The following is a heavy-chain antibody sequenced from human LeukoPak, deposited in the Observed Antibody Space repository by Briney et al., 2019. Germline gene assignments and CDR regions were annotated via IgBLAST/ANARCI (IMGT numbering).Heavy chain of an antibody. CDR3: AREGYGLGNFPLDL. CDR2: ITATTNAI. J-gene: IGHJ5*02. V-gene: IGHV3-21*01. Sequence: PGGSLRLSCAPSGFTFSDFLMHWVRQAPGRGLEWVSSITATTNAILYSDSVKGRFTISRHNAKRSLYLQMNSLRAEDTAMYYCAREGYGLGNFPLDLWGRGALVTVSS. D-gene: IGHD3-10*01. CDR1: GFTFSDFL.